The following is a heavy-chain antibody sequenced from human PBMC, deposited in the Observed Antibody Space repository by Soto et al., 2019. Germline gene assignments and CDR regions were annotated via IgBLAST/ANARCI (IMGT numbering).Heavy chain of an antibody. V-gene: IGHV3-23*01. CDR3: AHPRGYGVFNAYDF. J-gene: IGHJ3*01. CDR2: ISGSGSDT. CDR1: GFTFSTYA. D-gene: IGHD4-17*01. Sequence: GGSLRLSCAASGFTFSTYAMSWVRQAPGKGLEWVSAISGSGSDTYHADSVKGRFTISRDNSISTLYLQMNSLRTEDTAVYYCAHPRGYGVFNAYDFWGQGAMATVSS.